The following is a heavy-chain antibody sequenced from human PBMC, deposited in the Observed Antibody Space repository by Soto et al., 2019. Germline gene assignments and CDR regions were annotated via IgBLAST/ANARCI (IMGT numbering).Heavy chain of an antibody. Sequence: PSETLSLTCAVYGGSFSGYYWSWIRQPPGKGLEWIGEINHSGSTNYNPSLKSRVTISVDTSKNQFSLKLSSVTAADTAVYYCARMSWDDYGDYVRFDYWGQGTLVTVS. V-gene: IGHV4-34*01. CDR1: GGSFSGYY. CDR2: INHSGST. D-gene: IGHD4-17*01. CDR3: ARMSWDDYGDYVRFDY. J-gene: IGHJ4*02.